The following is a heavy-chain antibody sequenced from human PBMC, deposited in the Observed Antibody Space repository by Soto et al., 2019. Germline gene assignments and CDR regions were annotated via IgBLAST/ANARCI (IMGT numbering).Heavy chain of an antibody. V-gene: IGHV3-23*01. D-gene: IGHD3-3*01. J-gene: IGHJ4*02. CDR2: LNHDGSNT. CDR1: GFTFNDFG. Sequence: EVQLLESGGDLVQSGGSLRLSCEASGFTFNDFGMSWVRQTPGKGLEWVSTLNHDGSNTHYAASVEGRFTISRDNSKNTLYLQMGSLRAEDTAIYYCAKDAGNEESLLDYWGRGTLVTVSS. CDR3: AKDAGNEESLLDY.